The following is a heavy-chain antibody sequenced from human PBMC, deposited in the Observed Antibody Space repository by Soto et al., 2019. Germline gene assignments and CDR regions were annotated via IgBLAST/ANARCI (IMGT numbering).Heavy chain of an antibody. Sequence: QVQLQESGPGLVKPSGTLSLTCAVSSGSISSSNWWSWVRQPPGKGLEWIGEIYHSGSTNYNPSLKSRVSISVDKSKNQFSLKLSSVTAADTAVYYCARARRDIVVVVAAHYWYCDLWGRGTLVTVSS. J-gene: IGHJ2*01. CDR2: IYHSGST. CDR3: ARARRDIVVVVAAHYWYCDL. V-gene: IGHV4-4*02. D-gene: IGHD2-15*01. CDR1: SGSISSSNW.